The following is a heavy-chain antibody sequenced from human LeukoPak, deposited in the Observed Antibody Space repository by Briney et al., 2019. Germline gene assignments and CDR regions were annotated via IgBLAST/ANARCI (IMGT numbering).Heavy chain of an antibody. CDR3: AKGYYYDAKAYYFDY. CDR2: ISYDGSNK. D-gene: IGHD3-22*01. V-gene: IGHV3-30*18. Sequence: GGSLRLSCAASGFTFSSYGMHWVRQAPGKGLEWVAVISYDGSNKYYADSVEGRFTISRDNSKNTLYLQMNSLRAEDTAVYYCAKGYYYDAKAYYFDYWGQGTLVTVSS. CDR1: GFTFSSYG. J-gene: IGHJ4*02.